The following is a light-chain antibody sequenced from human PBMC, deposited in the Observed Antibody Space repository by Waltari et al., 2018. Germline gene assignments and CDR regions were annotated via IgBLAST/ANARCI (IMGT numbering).Light chain of an antibody. Sequence: EIVLTQSPGTLSLSPGDRATLSCRASQSIRSDYLAWYQQRPGQAPRLLMYAASTRATGTPDRCSGNGFGTDFTFTISGLEPEDFAVYYCQHYGTSHPYTFGQGTKLEIK. CDR1: QSIRSDY. V-gene: IGKV3-20*01. CDR3: QHYGTSHPYT. CDR2: AAS. J-gene: IGKJ2*01.